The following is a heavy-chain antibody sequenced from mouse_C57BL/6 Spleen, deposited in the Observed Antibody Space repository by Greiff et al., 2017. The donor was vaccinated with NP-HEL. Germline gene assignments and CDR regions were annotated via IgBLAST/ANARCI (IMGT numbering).Heavy chain of an antibody. Sequence: VKVVESGAELVRPGASVTLSCKASGYTFTDYEMHWVKQTPVHGLEWIGAIDPETGGTAYNQKFKGKAILTADKSSSTAYMELRSLTSEDSAVYYCTTHSPYDYWGQGTLVTVSA. J-gene: IGHJ3*01. V-gene: IGHV1-15*01. D-gene: IGHD2-3*01. CDR1: GYTFTDYE. CDR2: IDPETGGT. CDR3: TTHSPYDY.